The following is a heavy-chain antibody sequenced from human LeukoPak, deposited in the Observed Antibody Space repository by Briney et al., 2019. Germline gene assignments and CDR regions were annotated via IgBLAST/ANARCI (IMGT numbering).Heavy chain of an antibody. J-gene: IGHJ3*02. D-gene: IGHD1-26*01. CDR1: GFTFSDYY. Sequence: GGSLGLSCAASGFTFSDYYMSWIRQAPGKGLEWVSYISSSGSTIYYADSVKGRFTISRDNAKNSLYLQMNSLRAEDTAVYYCARENRRELRTDAFDIWGQGTMVTVSS. CDR3: ARENRRELRTDAFDI. CDR2: ISSSGSTI. V-gene: IGHV3-11*01.